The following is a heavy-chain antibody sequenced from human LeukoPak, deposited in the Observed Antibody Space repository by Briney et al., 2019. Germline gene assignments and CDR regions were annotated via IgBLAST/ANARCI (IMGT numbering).Heavy chain of an antibody. CDR3: PGRGYSPSVVVEV. J-gene: IGHJ3*01. CDR1: GYSFTNYW. V-gene: IGHV5-51*01. Sequence: GESLKISCKGSGYSFTNYWIGWVRQMPGEGLEWMGIIYPGDSTTKYSPSFEGQVLISVDKSLSTAYLHWGSLKASEPPRYFCPGRGYSPSVVVEVWGQGKMVTVS. D-gene: IGHD3-22*01. CDR2: IYPGDSTT.